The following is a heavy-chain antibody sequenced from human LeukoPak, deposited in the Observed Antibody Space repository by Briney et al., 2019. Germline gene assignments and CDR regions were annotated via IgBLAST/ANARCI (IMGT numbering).Heavy chain of an antibody. CDR1: GFTFDDYA. Sequence: PGGSLRLSCAASGFTFDDYAMHWVRQAPGKGLEWVSGISWNSGSIGYADSVKGRFTISRDNSKNTLYLQMNSLRAEDTAVYYCARVYGAGAFDIWGQGTMVTVSS. CDR3: ARVYGAGAFDI. J-gene: IGHJ3*02. V-gene: IGHV3-9*01. CDR2: ISWNSGSI. D-gene: IGHD2-8*01.